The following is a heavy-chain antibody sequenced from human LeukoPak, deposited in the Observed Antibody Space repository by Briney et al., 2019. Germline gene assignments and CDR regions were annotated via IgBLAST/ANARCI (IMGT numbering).Heavy chain of an antibody. J-gene: IGHJ4*02. V-gene: IGHV4-39*01. CDR1: GGSISSSSYY. CDR2: IYYSGST. CDR3: ASLSRRIDY. Sequence: SETLSLTCTVSGGSISSSSYYWRWIRQPPGKGLEWIGSIYYSGSTYYNPSLKSRVTISVDTSKNQFSLKLSSVTAADTAVYYCASLSRRIDYWGQGTLVTVSS.